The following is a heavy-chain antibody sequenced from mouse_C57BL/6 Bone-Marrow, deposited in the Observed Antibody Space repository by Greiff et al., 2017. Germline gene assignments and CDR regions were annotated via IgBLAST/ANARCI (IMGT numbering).Heavy chain of an antibody. V-gene: IGHV1-81*01. CDR2: IYPRSGNT. CDR1: GYTFTSYG. Sequence: VQLQQSGAELARPGASVKLSCKASGYTFTSYGISWVKQSTGQGLEWIGEIYPRSGNTYYNEKFKGKATLTADKSSSTAYMQLRSLTSEDSAVYCGARWDYHGSIYYDIDYGGQGTSVTVSS. D-gene: IGHD1-1*01. CDR3: ARWDYHGSIYYDIDY. J-gene: IGHJ4*01.